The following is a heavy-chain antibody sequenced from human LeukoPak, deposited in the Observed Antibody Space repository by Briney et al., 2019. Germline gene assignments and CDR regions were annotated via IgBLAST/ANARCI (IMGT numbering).Heavy chain of an antibody. D-gene: IGHD3-22*01. Sequence: SETLSLTCTVSGGSISSGSYYWSWIRQPAGKGLEWIGRIYTSGSTNYNPSLKSRVTISVDTSKNQFSLKLSSVTAADTAVYYCARVAGVVVIKGGYYFDYWGQGTLVTVSS. CDR2: IYTSGST. CDR1: GGSISSGSYY. V-gene: IGHV4-61*02. J-gene: IGHJ4*02. CDR3: ARVAGVVVIKGGYYFDY.